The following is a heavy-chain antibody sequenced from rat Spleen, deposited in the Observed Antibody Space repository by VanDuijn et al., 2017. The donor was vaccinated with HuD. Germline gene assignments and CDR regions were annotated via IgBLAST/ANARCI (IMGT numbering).Heavy chain of an antibody. CDR3: ARPFSSYGYAPHY. CDR1: GFTFSDYY. J-gene: IGHJ2*01. V-gene: IGHV5-29*01. Sequence: EVQLVESDGGLVQPGRSLKLSCAASGFTFSDYYMAWVRQAPTKGLEWVATISSDGGRNFYRDSVKGRFTISRDNAKSSLYLQMDSLRSGDTATYDGARPFSSYGYAPHYWGQGVMVTVSS. D-gene: IGHD1-7*01. CDR2: ISSDGGRN.